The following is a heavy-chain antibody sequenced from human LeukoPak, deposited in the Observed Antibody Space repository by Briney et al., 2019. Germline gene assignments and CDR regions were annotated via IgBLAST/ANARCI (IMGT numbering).Heavy chain of an antibody. J-gene: IGHJ4*02. V-gene: IGHV3-30*18. Sequence: PGGSLRLSCAASGFTFSSYGMHWVRQAPGKGLEWVAVISYDGSNKYYADSVKGRFTISRGNSKNTLYLQMNSLRAEDTAVYYCAKGYSGYLDYWGQGTLVTVSS. CDR3: AKGYSGYLDY. CDR1: GFTFSSYG. D-gene: IGHD5-12*01. CDR2: ISYDGSNK.